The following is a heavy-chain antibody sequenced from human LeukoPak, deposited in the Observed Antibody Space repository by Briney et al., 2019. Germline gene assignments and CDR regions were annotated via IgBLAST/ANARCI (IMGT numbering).Heavy chain of an antibody. CDR1: GYSFSNYW. V-gene: IGHV5-51*01. Sequence: GESLKISCKGSGYSFSNYWIGWVRQMPGKRLEWMGIIYPAGSDTRYSPSFQGQVTISADKSISTAYLQWSSLKASDTAMYYCARHADSSSSYYFDFWGQGTLVTVSS. J-gene: IGHJ4*02. CDR3: ARHADSSSSYYFDF. CDR2: IYPAGSDT. D-gene: IGHD6-6*01.